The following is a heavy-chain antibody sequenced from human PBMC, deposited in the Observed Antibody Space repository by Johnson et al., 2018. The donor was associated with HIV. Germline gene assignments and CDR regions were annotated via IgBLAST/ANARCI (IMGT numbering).Heavy chain of an antibody. J-gene: IGHJ3*02. CDR2: IRYDGSNK. CDR1: GFTFSSFG. CDR3: ARVGGTFWRDLAFGI. Sequence: QVQLVESGGGVVQPGGSLRLSCAASGFTFSSFGMHWVRQAPGKGLEWVAFIRYDGSNKYYADSVKGRFTISRDNSKNIVYLQMDSLRAEDTGLYYCARVGGTFWRDLAFGIWGQGTMVTVSS. D-gene: IGHD3-3*01. V-gene: IGHV3-30*02.